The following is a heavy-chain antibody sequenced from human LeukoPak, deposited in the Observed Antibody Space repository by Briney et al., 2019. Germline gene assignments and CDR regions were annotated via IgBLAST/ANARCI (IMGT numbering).Heavy chain of an antibody. V-gene: IGHV4-39*01. Sequence: PSETLSLTCTVSGGSISSSSYYWGWIRQPPGKGLEWIGGIYYSGSAYYNPSLKSRITITVDTAKNQFSLKLSSVTAADTAVYYCARGYSYGYWFDPWGQGTLVTVSS. CDR3: ARGYSYGYWFDP. CDR1: GGSISSSSYY. CDR2: IYYSGSA. D-gene: IGHD5-18*01. J-gene: IGHJ5*02.